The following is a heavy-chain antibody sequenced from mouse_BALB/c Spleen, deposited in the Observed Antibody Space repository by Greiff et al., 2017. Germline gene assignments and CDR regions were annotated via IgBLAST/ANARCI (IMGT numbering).Heavy chain of an antibody. V-gene: IGHV2-2*02. D-gene: IGHD2-3*01. CDR2: IWSGGST. CDR3: ARRGGYYVNYAMDY. CDR1: GFSLTSYG. J-gene: IGHJ4*01. Sequence: QVHVKQSGPGLVQPSQSLSITCTVSGFSLTSYGVHWVRQSPGKGLEWLGVIWSGGSTDYNAAFISRLSISKDNSKSQVFFKMNSLQANDTAIYYCARRGGYYVNYAMDYWGQGTSVTVSS.